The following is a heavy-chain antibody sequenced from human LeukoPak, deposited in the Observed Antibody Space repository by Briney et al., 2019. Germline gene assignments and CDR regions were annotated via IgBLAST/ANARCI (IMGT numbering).Heavy chain of an antibody. CDR3: AREEAVAGISFDY. J-gene: IGHJ4*02. V-gene: IGHV4-39*07. D-gene: IGHD6-19*01. CDR2: IYHSGST. CDR1: GGSISSSSYY. Sequence: MASETLSLTCTVSGGSISSSSYYWGWIRQPPGKGLEWIGSIYHSGSTYYNPSLKSRVTISVDTSKNQFSLKLSSVTAADTAVYYCAREEAVAGISFDYWGQGTLVTVSS.